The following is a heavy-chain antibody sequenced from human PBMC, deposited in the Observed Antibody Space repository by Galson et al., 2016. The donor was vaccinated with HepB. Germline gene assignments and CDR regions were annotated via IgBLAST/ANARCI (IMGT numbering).Heavy chain of an antibody. CDR1: GFTFSNFA. CDR3: ANGERSSDWGVDY. D-gene: IGHD6-19*01. CDR2: ISGNDPST. J-gene: IGHJ4*02. Sequence: SLRLSCAASGFTFSNFAMTWVRQAPGKGLEWVSLISGNDPSTYYADSVKGRFTISRDNSKSTLYLQMTGLRVEDTAVYYCANGERSSDWGVDYGGQGTLVTVSS. V-gene: IGHV3-23*01.